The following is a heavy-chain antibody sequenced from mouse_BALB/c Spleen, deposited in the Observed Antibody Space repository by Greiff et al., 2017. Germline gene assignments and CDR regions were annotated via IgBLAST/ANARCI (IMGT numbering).Heavy chain of an antibody. CDR2: ISSGSSTI. D-gene: IGHD2-4*01. V-gene: IGHV5-17*02. Sequence: EVQLVESGGGLVQPGGSRKLSCAASGFTFSSFGMHWVRQAPEKGLEWVAYISSGSSTIYYADTVKGRFTISRDNPKNTLFLQMTSLRSEDTAMYYCARSRDYDGYWYFDVWGAGTTVTVSS. CDR1: GFTFSSFG. CDR3: ARSRDYDGYWYFDV. J-gene: IGHJ1*01.